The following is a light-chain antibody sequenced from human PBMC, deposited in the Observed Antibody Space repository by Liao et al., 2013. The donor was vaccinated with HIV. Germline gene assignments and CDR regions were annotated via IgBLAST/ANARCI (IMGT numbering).Light chain of an antibody. V-gene: IGLV3-21*04. J-gene: IGLJ2*01. Sequence: SYVLTQPPSVSVAPGKTARITCGGNNIGSKSVHWYQQKPGQAPVLVIYYDSDRPSGIPERFSGPNSASTAILTINRVEAGDEADYYCQVWDTSGDHHVIFGGGTKLTVL. CDR3: QVWDTSGDHHVI. CDR2: YDS. CDR1: NIGSKS.